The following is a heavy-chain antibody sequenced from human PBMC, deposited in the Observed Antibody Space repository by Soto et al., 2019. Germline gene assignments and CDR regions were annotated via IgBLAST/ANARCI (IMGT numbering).Heavy chain of an antibody. CDR1: GFTFRASA. V-gene: IGHV3-73*01. D-gene: IGHD3-3*01. Sequence: EVQLVESGGGLVQPGGSLKLPCAASGFTFRASARHWVRQASGKGLEWVGRIRSKGNNYATAYGASLKGRFTISRDDSKNTAYLQMNSLNTEDTAVYYCSRQASDFWSGKPQYYMDVWGKGTTVTVSS. CDR3: SRQASDFWSGKPQYYMDV. J-gene: IGHJ6*03. CDR2: IRSKGNNYAT.